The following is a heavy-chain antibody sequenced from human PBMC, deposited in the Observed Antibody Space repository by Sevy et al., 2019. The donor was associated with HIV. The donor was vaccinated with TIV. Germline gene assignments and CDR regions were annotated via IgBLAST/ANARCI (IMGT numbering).Heavy chain of an antibody. D-gene: IGHD6-13*01. Sequence: GESLKISCKGSGYSFTSYWIGWVRQMPGKGLEWMGIIYPGYSDTRYSPSFQGQVTISADKSISTAYLQWSSLKASDTAMYYCARHRSSSWYLDAFDIWGQGTMVTVSS. CDR3: ARHRSSSWYLDAFDI. CDR2: IYPGYSDT. CDR1: GYSFTSYW. J-gene: IGHJ3*02. V-gene: IGHV5-51*01.